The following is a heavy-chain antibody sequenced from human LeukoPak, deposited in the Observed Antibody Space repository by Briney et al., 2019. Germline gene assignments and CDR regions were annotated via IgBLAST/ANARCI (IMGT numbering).Heavy chain of an antibody. J-gene: IGHJ4*02. Sequence: GGSLRLSCVPCGFTLRGFGMKGVGQAPGGGLEGVSYISSSTRIIYYADSVKGRFTISKDNSKNTLYMRMSSLRAEDTAVYYCAKDTSWVGTYYFDYWGQGTLVTVSS. CDR3: AKDTSWVGTYYFDY. CDR1: GFTLRGFG. V-gene: IGHV3-23*01. CDR2: ISSSTRII. D-gene: IGHD2-2*01.